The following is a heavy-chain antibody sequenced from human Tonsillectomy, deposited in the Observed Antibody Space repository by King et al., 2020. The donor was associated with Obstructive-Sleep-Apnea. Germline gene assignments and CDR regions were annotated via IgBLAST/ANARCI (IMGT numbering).Heavy chain of an antibody. CDR2: IGAAGDT. CDR1: GFTFSNFD. D-gene: IGHD1-26*01. CDR3: ARSVGGSLKGPFDY. Sequence: VQLVESGGALAQPGESLRLSCAASGFTFSNFDMHWVRQIIGKGLEWVSAIGAAGDTYYPFSLKGRFTISRDNAKNSLYLQMNSLRDGDTAVYYCARSVGGSLKGPFDYLGQGTLVIVSS. V-gene: IGHV3-13*01. J-gene: IGHJ4*02.